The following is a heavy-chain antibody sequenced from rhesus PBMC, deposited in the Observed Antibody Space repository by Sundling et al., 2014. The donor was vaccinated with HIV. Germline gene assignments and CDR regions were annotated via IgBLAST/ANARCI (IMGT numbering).Heavy chain of an antibody. CDR1: GYRYNDYY. CDR2: INPKTGDT. V-gene: IGHV1-138*01. D-gene: IGHD1-44*02. J-gene: IGHJ1*01. CDR3: GAEGRGYFDF. Sequence: QLHLVQSGAEVRKPGSSVKVSCKASGYRYNDYYIHWVRQAPGQGLEWMGQINPKTGDTNYAQSFQGRVTMTTDTSTTTTYMDLSGLRSEDTAVYYCGAEGRGYFDFWGPRAPWSPSPQ.